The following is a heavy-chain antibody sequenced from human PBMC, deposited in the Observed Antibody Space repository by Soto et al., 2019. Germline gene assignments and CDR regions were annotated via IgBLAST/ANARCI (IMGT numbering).Heavy chain of an antibody. V-gene: IGHV1-2*04. J-gene: IGHJ6*03. Sequence: ASVKVSCKASGYTFTGYYMHWVRQAPGQGLEWMGWINPNSGGTNYAQKFQGWVTMTRDTSISTAYMELSRLGSDDTAVYYCARGGGDLPPSVVPAAMRDYYYYMDVWGKGTTVTVSS. CDR2: INPNSGGT. CDR3: ARGGGDLPPSVVPAAMRDYYYYMDV. D-gene: IGHD2-2*01. CDR1: GYTFTGYY.